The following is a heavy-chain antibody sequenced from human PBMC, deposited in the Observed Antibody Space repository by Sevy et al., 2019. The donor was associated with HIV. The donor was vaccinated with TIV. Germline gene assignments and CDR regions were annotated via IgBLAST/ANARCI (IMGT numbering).Heavy chain of an antibody. CDR2: ISYDGSNK. D-gene: IGHD5-18*01. J-gene: IGHJ4*02. V-gene: IGHV3-30*18. CDR1: GFTFSSYG. CDR3: AKEGGYSYRFFPYYFDY. Sequence: GGSLRLSCAASGFTFSSYGMHWVRQAPGKGLEWVAVISYDGSNKYYADSVKGQFTISRDNSKKTLYLQMNSLRAEDTAVYYCAKEGGYSYRFFPYYFDYWGQGTLVTVSS.